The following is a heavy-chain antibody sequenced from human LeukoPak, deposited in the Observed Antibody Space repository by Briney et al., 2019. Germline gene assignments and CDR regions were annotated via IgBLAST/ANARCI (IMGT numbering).Heavy chain of an antibody. J-gene: IGHJ4*02. Sequence: GASVKVSCKASGYTFTGYYIHWVRQAPGQGLEWMGWINPNSGGTNYAPKYQGRVTMTRDTSISTAYMELSRLRSDDTAVYYCARQLGLNLAYWGQGTLVTVSS. V-gene: IGHV1-2*02. CDR3: ARQLGLNLAY. CDR1: GYTFTGYY. CDR2: INPNSGGT. D-gene: IGHD1-7*01.